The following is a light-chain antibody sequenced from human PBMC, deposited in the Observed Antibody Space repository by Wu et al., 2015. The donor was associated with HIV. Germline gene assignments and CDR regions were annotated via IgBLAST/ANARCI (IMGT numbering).Light chain of an antibody. Sequence: EIVLTQSPATLPLSPGERATLSCRASQSISANYVAWYQLKSGQAPRLLIFGVSTRATGVPARFSGSGSGTEFTLTISSMQSEDFAVYYCQQYNWPVCTFGQGTHLEIK. CDR3: QQYNWPVCT. J-gene: IGKJ2*02. CDR2: GVS. CDR1: QSISAN. V-gene: IGKV3-15*01.